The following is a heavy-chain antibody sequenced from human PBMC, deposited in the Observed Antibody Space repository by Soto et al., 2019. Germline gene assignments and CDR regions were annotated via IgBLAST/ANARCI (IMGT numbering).Heavy chain of an antibody. D-gene: IGHD6-25*01. CDR2: IYTRGST. V-gene: IGHV4-4*07. J-gene: IGHJ4*02. CDR1: GGSISSYY. Sequence: QVQLQESGPGLVKPSETLSLTCSVSGGSISSYYWSWIRQPAGKGLEWVGRIYTRGSTNYNPSLTSRVTMSVDTSKNQFSLKLSSVTAADTAVYYCARDGGIATDYFDYWGQGTLVTVSS. CDR3: ARDGGIATDYFDY.